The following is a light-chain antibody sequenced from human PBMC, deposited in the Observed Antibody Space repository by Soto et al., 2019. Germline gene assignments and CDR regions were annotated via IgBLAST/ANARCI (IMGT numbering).Light chain of an antibody. CDR3: QQYGTSEII. Sequence: EIVLTQSPGTLSLSPGERATLSCRASQSVSSSYLAWYQQKPGQAPRLLIYGASSRATGIPDRFSGSGSGTDLTITISRLEPEDFEVYYCQQYGTSEIIFGQGTRLEIK. J-gene: IGKJ5*01. CDR2: GAS. V-gene: IGKV3-20*01. CDR1: QSVSSSY.